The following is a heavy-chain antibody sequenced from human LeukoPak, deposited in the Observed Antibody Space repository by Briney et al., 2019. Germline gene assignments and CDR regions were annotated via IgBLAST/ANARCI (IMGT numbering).Heavy chain of an antibody. J-gene: IGHJ4*02. CDR1: GFTFSSYA. V-gene: IGHV3-21*06. Sequence: GGSLRLSCAASGFTFSSYAMSWVRQAPGKGLEWVSSISSSSSYIYYADSVKGRFTISRDNAKNSLYLQMNSLRAEDTAVYYCARGDSTLDYWGQGTLVTVSS. CDR3: ARGDSTLDY. D-gene: IGHD6-13*01. CDR2: ISSSSSYI.